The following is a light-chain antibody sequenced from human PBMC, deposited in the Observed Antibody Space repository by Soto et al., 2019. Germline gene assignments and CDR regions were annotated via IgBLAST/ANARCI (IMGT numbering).Light chain of an antibody. V-gene: IGKV1-27*01. CDR1: QGIIDY. Sequence: DIRMTQSQSSLSASVGDRVTSTCRASQGIIDYLAWYQQKPGKAPKLLIYAASTLQSGVPSRFSGSGAGTDFTLTISSLQPEDVATYYCQKYNSAPRTVGQGTKVEIK. J-gene: IGKJ1*01. CDR3: QKYNSAPRT. CDR2: AAS.